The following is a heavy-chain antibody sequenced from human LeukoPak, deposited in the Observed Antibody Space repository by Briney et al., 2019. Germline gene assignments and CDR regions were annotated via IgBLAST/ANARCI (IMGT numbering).Heavy chain of an antibody. CDR1: GYSISSGYY. J-gene: IGHJ6*03. V-gene: IGHV4-38-2*02. CDR3: ARQEYCSSTSCFYYYYYMDV. CDR2: IYHSGST. D-gene: IGHD2-2*01. Sequence: SETLSLTCTVSGYSISSGYYWGWIRQPPGKGLEWIGSIYHSGSTYYNPSLKSRVTISVDTSKNQFSLKLSSVTAADTAVYYCARQEYCSSTSCFYYYYYMDVWGKGTTVTISS.